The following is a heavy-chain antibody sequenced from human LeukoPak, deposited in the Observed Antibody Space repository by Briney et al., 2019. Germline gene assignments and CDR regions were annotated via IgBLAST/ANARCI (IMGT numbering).Heavy chain of an antibody. CDR2: INHSGST. Sequence: SETLSLTCAVYGGSFSGYYWSWIRQPPGKGLEWIGEINHSGSTNYNPSLKSRVTISVDTSKNQFSLKLSSVTAADTAVYYCERVNYYGSGSYYPLYYYYGMDVWGQGTTVTVSS. J-gene: IGHJ6*02. V-gene: IGHV4-34*01. CDR1: GGSFSGYY. D-gene: IGHD3-10*01. CDR3: ERVNYYGSGSYYPLYYYYGMDV.